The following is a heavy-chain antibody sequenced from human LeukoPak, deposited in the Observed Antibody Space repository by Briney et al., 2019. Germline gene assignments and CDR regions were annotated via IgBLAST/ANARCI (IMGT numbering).Heavy chain of an antibody. J-gene: IGHJ4*02. V-gene: IGHV3-74*01. CDR2: INSDGSST. Sequence: QPGGSLRLSCAASGFTFSSYWMHWVRQAPGKGLVWVSRINSDGSSTSYADSVKGRFTISRDNAKNTLYLQMNSLRAEDTAVYFCARQTYYYGSGTYYYYFDYWGQGTLVTVSS. CDR3: ARQTYYYGSGTYYYYFDY. D-gene: IGHD3-10*01. CDR1: GFTFSSYW.